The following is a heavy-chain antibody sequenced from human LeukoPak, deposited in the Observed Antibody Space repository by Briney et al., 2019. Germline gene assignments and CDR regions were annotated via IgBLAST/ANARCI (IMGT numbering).Heavy chain of an antibody. J-gene: IGHJ4*02. V-gene: IGHV3-23*01. CDR2: ISGSGGSK. D-gene: IGHD6-19*01. CDR3: AKDRGGWYGDYFDY. CDR1: GFTFSNYA. Sequence: GGSLRLSCAASGFTFSNYAMSWVRQAPGKGLEWISAISGSGGSKYYADSVKGRFTISRDNSKNTLYLQMNSLRAEDTAVYYCAKDRGGWYGDYFDYWGQGTLVTVSS.